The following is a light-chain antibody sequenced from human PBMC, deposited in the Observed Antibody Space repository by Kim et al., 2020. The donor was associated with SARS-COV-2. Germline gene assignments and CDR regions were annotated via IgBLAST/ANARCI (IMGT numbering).Light chain of an antibody. J-gene: IGKJ1*01. CDR1: QSVRSSF. Sequence: SPGERATHSCMASQSVRSSFISWHHQRHGQAPRVSIYGVYRRSTGISDRFSVSVSGTDFSLTTWGLERLEIAVYYCQQYRSSPWTFGQGTKVDSK. CDR2: GVY. V-gene: IGKV3-20*01. CDR3: QQYRSSPWT.